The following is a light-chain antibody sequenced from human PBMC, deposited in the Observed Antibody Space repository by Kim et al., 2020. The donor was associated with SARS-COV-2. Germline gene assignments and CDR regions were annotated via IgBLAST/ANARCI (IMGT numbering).Light chain of an antibody. Sequence: SVKLTCTLSSGHSSYAIAWHQQQPEKGPRYLMKLNSDGSHSKGDGIPDRFSGSSSGAERYLTISSLQSEDEADYYCQTWGTGIWVFGGGTKVTVL. CDR2: LNSDGSH. CDR3: QTWGTGIWV. J-gene: IGLJ3*02. CDR1: SGHSSYA. V-gene: IGLV4-69*01.